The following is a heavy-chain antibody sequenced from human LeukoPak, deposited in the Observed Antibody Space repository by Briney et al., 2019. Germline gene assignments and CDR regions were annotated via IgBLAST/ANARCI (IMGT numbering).Heavy chain of an antibody. V-gene: IGHV4-59*08. CDR3: ARVESNCGGDCYPGYNWFDP. Sequence: SETLSLTCTVSGGSISSYYWSWIRQPPGKGLEWIGYIYYSGSTNYNPSLKSRVTISVDTSKNQFSLKLSSVTAADTAVYYCARVESNCGGDCYPGYNWFDPWGQGTLVTVSS. CDR1: GGSISSYY. D-gene: IGHD2-21*02. J-gene: IGHJ5*02. CDR2: IYYSGST.